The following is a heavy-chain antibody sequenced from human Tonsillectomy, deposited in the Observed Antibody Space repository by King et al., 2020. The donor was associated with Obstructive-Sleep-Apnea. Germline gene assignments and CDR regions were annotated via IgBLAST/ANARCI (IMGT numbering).Heavy chain of an antibody. J-gene: IGHJ5*02. D-gene: IGHD3-10*01. V-gene: IGHV1-8*01. CDR3: ARNPSRSGWFDP. CDR2: MNPSSGNT. Sequence: QLVQSGAEVKKPGASVKVSCKASGYTFTSYDFNWVRQAPGQGLEWVGWMNPSSGNTGYAQKFKGRVTLTRDTAISTAYMELSSLRSDDTAVYYCARNPSRSGWFDPWGQGTLVTVSS. CDR1: GYTFTSYD.